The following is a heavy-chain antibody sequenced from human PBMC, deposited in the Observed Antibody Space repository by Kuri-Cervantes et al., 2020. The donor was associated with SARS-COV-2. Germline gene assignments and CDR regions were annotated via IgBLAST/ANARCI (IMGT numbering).Heavy chain of an antibody. V-gene: IGHV3-74*01. J-gene: IGHJ6*02. D-gene: IGHD3-9*01. CDR1: GFTFSGHW. CDR2: INPDGSYT. CDR3: TKYILTGYYPRPSYYVMDV. Sequence: GESLKISCAASGFTFSGHWIHWVRQAPGRGLVWVSRINPDGSYTNNADSVKGRFTISRDNSKNTLYLQMNSLRAEDTAVYYCTKYILTGYYPRPSYYVMDVWGQGTTVTVSS.